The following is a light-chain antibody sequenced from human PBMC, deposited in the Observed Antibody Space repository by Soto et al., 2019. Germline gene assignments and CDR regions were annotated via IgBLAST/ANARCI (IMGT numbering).Light chain of an antibody. V-gene: IGKV3-11*01. CDR1: QSIGEY. CDR3: QQRKSDMYA. Sequence: IVLTQSPATLSLSPGERATLSCRASQSIGEYLAWYQHNTGQAPRLLLYAASNRATGIPSRFGGRGSWTDFTLTISTVETEDFAVYYCQQRKSDMYAFGQGTKVEI. J-gene: IGKJ2*01. CDR2: AAS.